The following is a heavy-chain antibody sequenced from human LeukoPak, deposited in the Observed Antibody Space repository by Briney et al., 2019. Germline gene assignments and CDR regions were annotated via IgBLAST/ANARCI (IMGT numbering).Heavy chain of an antibody. CDR3: ARGVAAAGTWHYYYYGMDV. Sequence: SETLSLTCTVSGGSISSSYYYWGWIRQPPGKGLEWIGSIYSSGSTYYNPSLKSRVTISVDTSKNQFSLKLSSVTAADTAVYYCARGVAAAGTWHYYYYGMDVWGQGTTVTVSS. D-gene: IGHD6-13*01. J-gene: IGHJ6*02. V-gene: IGHV4-39*07. CDR2: IYSSGST. CDR1: GGSISSSYYY.